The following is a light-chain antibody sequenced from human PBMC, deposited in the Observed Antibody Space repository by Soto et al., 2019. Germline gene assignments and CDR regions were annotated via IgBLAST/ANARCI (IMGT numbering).Light chain of an antibody. CDR2: AAS. J-gene: IGKJ4*01. Sequence: DMEMTQAASSLSASVGDRVTITCRASQSISNYLNWYQHKPGKVPKLLIYAASSLQSGVPTRFSGSGSGTHFTLTINSLQPEDFATDYCQQSYGTPLTFGGGTKIEIK. CDR3: QQSYGTPLT. V-gene: IGKV1-39*01. CDR1: QSISNY.